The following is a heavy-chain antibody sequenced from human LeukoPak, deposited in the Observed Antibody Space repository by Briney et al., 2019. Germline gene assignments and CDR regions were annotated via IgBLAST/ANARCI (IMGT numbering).Heavy chain of an antibody. CDR1: GFTVSSNY. D-gene: IGHD4-17*01. Sequence: GGSLRLSCAASGFTVSSNYMSWVRQAPGKGLEWVSSIISSSNYIYYADSVKGRFTISRDNAKNSLYLQMNSLRAEDTAVYYCARDGNTYGDYHYFDYWGQGTLVTVSS. CDR3: ARDGNTYGDYHYFDY. J-gene: IGHJ4*02. CDR2: IISSSNYI. V-gene: IGHV3-21*01.